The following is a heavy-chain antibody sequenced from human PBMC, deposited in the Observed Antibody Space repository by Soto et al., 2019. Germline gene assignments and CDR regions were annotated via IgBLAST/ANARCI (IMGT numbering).Heavy chain of an antibody. CDR2: IWYDGSNK. CDR3: ASENVDKYMARFY. Sequence: GGSLRLSCAASGFRFSLYGMQWVRQSPGKGLEWVAVIWYDGSNKYYADSVKGRFTISRDNSKNTLYLQMNSLRAEDTAVYYCASENVDKYMARFYWRQGTLFTVSS. D-gene: IGHD5-12*01. V-gene: IGHV3-33*01. J-gene: IGHJ4*02. CDR1: GFRFSLYG.